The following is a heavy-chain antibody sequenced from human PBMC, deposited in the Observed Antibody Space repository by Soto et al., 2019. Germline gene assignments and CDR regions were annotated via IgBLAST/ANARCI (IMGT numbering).Heavy chain of an antibody. CDR3: ARAISGYVS. J-gene: IGHJ5*02. CDR1: GITYTTYA. D-gene: IGHD5-12*01. CDR2: INTGNGNT. V-gene: IGHV1-3*04. Sequence: QVPLVQSGAEVKKPGASVKVACKASGITYTTYAIHWVRQAPGQGLEWMGWINTGNGNTRYSQRFQGRVTLTTDTAASTAYMDVSSLTSEATAVYYCARAISGYVSWGQGTLITVSS.